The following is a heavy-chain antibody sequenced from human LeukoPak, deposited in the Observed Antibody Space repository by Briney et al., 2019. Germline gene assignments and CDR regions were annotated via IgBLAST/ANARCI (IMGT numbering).Heavy chain of an antibody. CDR1: GFTFSSYW. V-gene: IGHV3-7*01. J-gene: IGHJ4*02. CDR2: IKPDGSEQ. D-gene: IGHD4-11*01. CDR3: ARLGNYADFDY. Sequence: PGGSLRLSCAASGFTFSSYWMSWVRQAPGKGLEWVANIKPDGSEQYYVDSVEGRFTISRDNTKNSLYLQMSSLRAEDTAVYYCARLGNYADFDYWGQGTLVTVSS.